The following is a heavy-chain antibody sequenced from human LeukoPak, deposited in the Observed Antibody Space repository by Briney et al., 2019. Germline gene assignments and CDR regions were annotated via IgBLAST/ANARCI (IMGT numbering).Heavy chain of an antibody. CDR3: ARALLGVGATLHHDY. Sequence: GGSLRLSCAASGFTFSSYSMNWVRQAPGKGLEWVSYISSSSSTIYYADSERGRFTISRDNAKNSLYLQMNSLRAEDTAVYYCARALLGVGATLHHDYWGQGTLVTVSS. CDR1: GFTFSSYS. CDR2: ISSSSSTI. D-gene: IGHD1-26*01. J-gene: IGHJ4*02. V-gene: IGHV3-48*04.